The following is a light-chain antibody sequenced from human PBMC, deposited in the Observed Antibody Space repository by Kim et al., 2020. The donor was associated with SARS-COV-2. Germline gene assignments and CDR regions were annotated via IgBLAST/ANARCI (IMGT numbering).Light chain of an antibody. CDR2: AAS. V-gene: IGKV1-27*01. Sequence: DIQMTQSPPSLSASVGDRVTITCRASQDISHYLVWFQHKPGKAPKLLIYAASALHSEVPSRFSGSGAGTDFTLTITSLQPEDVATYYCQSYNSAPRTFGQGTKVDIK. CDR3: QSYNSAPRT. J-gene: IGKJ1*01. CDR1: QDISHY.